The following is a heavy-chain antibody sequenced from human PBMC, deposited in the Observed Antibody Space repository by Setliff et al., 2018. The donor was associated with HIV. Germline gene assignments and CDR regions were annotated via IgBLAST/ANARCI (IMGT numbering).Heavy chain of an antibody. V-gene: IGHV4-38-2*01. CDR1: GYSISSGYY. J-gene: IGHJ4*02. CDR3: ARVRLRVPPSSFGVVPNRVAYFDY. CDR2: IYHSGST. Sequence: SETLSLTCAVSGYSISSGYYWGWIRQPPGKGLGWIGSIYHSGSTYYNPSLKSRVTISTDTSKNQFSLRLNSVTAADTAVYYCARVRLRVPPSSFGVVPNRVAYFDYWGQGTLVTVSS. D-gene: IGHD3-3*01.